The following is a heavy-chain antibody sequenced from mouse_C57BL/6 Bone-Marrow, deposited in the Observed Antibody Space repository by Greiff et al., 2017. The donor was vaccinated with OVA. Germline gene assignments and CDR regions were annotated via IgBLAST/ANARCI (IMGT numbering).Heavy chain of an antibody. CDR2: IDPENGDT. CDR1: GFNIKDDY. D-gene: IGHD1-1*01. J-gene: IGHJ2*01. CDR3: TTLLRLDY. Sequence: EVQLQQSGAELVRPGASVKLSCTASGFNIKDDYMHWVKQRPEQGLEWIGWIDPENGDTEYASKFQGKATITADTSSNTAYLQLSSLTSEDTAVYYCTTLLRLDYWGQGITLTVSS. V-gene: IGHV14-4*01.